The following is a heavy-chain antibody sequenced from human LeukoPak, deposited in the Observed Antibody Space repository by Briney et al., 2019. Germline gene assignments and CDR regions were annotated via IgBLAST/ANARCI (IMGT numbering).Heavy chain of an antibody. CDR3: AKDRGYSYGSFDY. J-gene: IGHJ4*02. CDR2: ISWNSGSI. D-gene: IGHD5-18*01. Sequence: PGGSLRLSCAASGFTFDDYAMHWVRHAPGKGLEWVSGISWNSGSIGYADSVKGRFTISRDNAKNSLYLQMNSLRAEDTALYYCAKDRGYSYGSFDYWGQGTLVTVSS. V-gene: IGHV3-9*01. CDR1: GFTFDDYA.